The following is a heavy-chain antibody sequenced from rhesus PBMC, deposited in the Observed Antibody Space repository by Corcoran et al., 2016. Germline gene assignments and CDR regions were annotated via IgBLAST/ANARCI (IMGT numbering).Heavy chain of an antibody. CDR3: AAGGPAYYFDY. CDR1: GGSISNYY. CDR2: VGGRRGNP. J-gene: IGHJ4*01. V-gene: IGHV4-165*02. Sequence: QVQLQESGPGLVKPSETLSLTCAVSGGSISNYYWNWIRQPPGKGLEWIGYVGGRRGNPTSAPSLSGRVTISTSTSKCPFSLKLNTVTAAATAVYDGAAGGPAYYFDYWGQGVLVTVSS.